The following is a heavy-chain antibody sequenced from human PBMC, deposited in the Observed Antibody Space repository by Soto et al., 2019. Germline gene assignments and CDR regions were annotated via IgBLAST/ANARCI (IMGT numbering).Heavy chain of an antibody. J-gene: IGHJ3*02. CDR3: AGSYGFGPDAFDI. V-gene: IGHV3-48*01. CDR1: GFTFSSYS. D-gene: IGHD3-10*01. CDR2: ISSSSSTI. Sequence: EVQLVESGGGLVQPGGSLRLSCAASGFTFSSYSMNWVRQAPGKGLEWVSYISSSSSTIYYADSVKGRFTISRDNDKNSLYLQMNSLRAEDTAVYYCAGSYGFGPDAFDIWGQGTMVTVSS.